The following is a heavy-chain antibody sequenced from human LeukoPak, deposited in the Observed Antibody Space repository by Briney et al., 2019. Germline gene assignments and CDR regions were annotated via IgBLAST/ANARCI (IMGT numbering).Heavy chain of an antibody. CDR3: ARELAHYDGSGYGVDY. D-gene: IGHD3-22*01. CDR2: INPSGGST. Sequence: ASVKVSCKASGYTFTSYYMHWVRQAPGQGLEWMGIINPSGGSTSYAQEFQGRVTMTRDTSTSTVYMELSSLRSEDTAVYYCARELAHYDGSGYGVDYWGQGTLVTVSS. V-gene: IGHV1-46*01. CDR1: GYTFTSYY. J-gene: IGHJ4*02.